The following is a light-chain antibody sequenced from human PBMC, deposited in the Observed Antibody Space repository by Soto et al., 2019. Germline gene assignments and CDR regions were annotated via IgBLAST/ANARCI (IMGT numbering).Light chain of an antibody. J-gene: IGLJ2*01. CDR2: DVS. V-gene: IGLV2-8*01. Sequence: QSALTQPPSASGSPGQSVTISCTGTSSDVGGYNYVSWYQQHPGKAPKLMIYDVSNRPSGVPDRFSGSKSGNTASLTVSGLQAEDEADYYCSSYAGSTVLFGGGTKLTVL. CDR3: SSYAGSTVL. CDR1: SSDVGGYNY.